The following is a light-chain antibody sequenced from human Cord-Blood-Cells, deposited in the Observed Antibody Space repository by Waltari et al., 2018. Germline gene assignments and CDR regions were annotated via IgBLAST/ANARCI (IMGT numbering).Light chain of an antibody. J-gene: IGLJ2*01. CDR1: TRTVGGLTL. Sequence: ALPKPPPGLGLPGSPTPIPAPGTTRTVGGLTLSPWYQQHPGKAPKLMIYDVSNRPSGVSNRFSGSKSGNTASLTISGLQAEDEADYYCSSYTSSSTLVFGGGTKLTVL. V-gene: IGLV2-14*01. CDR2: DVS. CDR3: SSYTSSSTLV.